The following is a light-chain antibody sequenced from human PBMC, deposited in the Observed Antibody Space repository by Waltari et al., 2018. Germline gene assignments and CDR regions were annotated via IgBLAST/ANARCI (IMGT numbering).Light chain of an antibody. CDR2: LGS. Sequence: DIVMTQSPLSLPVTPGEPASISCRSSQRLRHSNGYNYLDWYLQKPGQSPQLLIYLGSNRASGVPDRFSGSGSGTDFTLKISRVEAEDVGVYYCMQALQTPFTFGPGTKVDIK. V-gene: IGKV2-28*01. CDR3: MQALQTPFT. CDR1: QRLRHSNGYNY. J-gene: IGKJ3*01.